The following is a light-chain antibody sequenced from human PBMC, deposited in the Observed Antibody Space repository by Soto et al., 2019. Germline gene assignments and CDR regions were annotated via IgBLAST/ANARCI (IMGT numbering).Light chain of an antibody. CDR2: WAS. Sequence: DIVMTQSPDSLAVSLGERATINCKSSQNVLYSSNNKNYLAWYQQKPGQPPKLLIYWASTRESGVPDRFSGSGSGTDFTLTISSLQAEDVAVYYCQQYYNPPWTFGQGTKVEIK. CDR3: QQYYNPPWT. J-gene: IGKJ1*01. V-gene: IGKV4-1*01. CDR1: QNVLYSSNNKNY.